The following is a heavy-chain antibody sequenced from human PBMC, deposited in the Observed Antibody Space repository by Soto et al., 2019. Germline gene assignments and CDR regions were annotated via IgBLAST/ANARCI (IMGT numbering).Heavy chain of an antibody. J-gene: IGHJ4*02. CDR2: IYYSGST. D-gene: IGHD3-22*01. V-gene: IGHV4-39*02. CDR3: AMFYYDSSGYYPTYYFDY. CDR1: GGSISSSSYY. Sequence: SETLSLTCTVSGGSISSSSYYWGWIRQPPGKGLEWIGVIYYSGSTYYNPSLKSRVTISVDTSKNHFSLKLSSVTAADTAVYYCAMFYYDSSGYYPTYYFDYWGQGTLVTVSS.